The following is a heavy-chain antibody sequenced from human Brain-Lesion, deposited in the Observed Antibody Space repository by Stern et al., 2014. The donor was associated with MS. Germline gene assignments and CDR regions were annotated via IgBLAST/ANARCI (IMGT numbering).Heavy chain of an antibody. V-gene: IGHV1-8*01. CDR3: ARAVRNQLLSEY. CDR1: GYTFSSYD. J-gene: IGHJ4*02. Sequence: QVQLVESGAEVKKPGASVQVSCKASGYTFSSYDITWVRQASGHGLDGMGWMNPYSGNTGYEQKFKGRVSMTSDPSISTVYMELTSLTSDDTAVYFCARAVRNQLLSEYWGQGTLVTVSS. CDR2: MNPYSGNT. D-gene: IGHD2-2*01.